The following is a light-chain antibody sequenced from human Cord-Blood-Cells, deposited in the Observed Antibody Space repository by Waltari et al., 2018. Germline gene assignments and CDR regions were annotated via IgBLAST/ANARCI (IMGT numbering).Light chain of an antibody. CDR3: QQRYSTPYT. CDR1: QSISSY. J-gene: IGKJ2*01. V-gene: IGKV1-39*01. Sequence: DIQMTQSPSSLSASVGDRVTITCRASQSISSYLNWYHQNPGKAPKLLIYAASSLQSGGPSRFSGSGSGTDFTLTISSLQPEDFATYYCQQRYSTPYTFGQGTKLEIK. CDR2: AAS.